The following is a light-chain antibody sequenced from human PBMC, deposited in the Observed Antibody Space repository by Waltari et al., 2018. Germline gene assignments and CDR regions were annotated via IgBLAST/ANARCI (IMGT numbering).Light chain of an antibody. Sequence: QSALTQRPSLSGTPGQGVTIPCSGASPNIGVNDDNCYQQFPGTAPKPLIYSNYRRPSGVPERFSGSKSGISASLAISGLQSEDEADYYCATWDDKLNGVLFGGGTKLTVL. CDR2: SNY. CDR1: SPNIGVND. J-gene: IGLJ3*02. CDR3: ATWDDKLNGVL. V-gene: IGLV1-44*01.